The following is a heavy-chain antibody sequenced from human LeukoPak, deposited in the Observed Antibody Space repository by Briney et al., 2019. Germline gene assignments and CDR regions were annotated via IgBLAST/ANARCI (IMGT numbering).Heavy chain of an antibody. CDR1: GFTFSNYA. V-gene: IGHV3-23*01. J-gene: IGHJ6*03. CDR3: SKEGSGSYYYMDV. Sequence: GGSLRLSCAASGFTFSNYAMSWVRQAPGKGLEWVSAISGSGGNTYYADSVKGRFTISRDNSKNTLYLQMNSLRAEDTAVYYCSKEGSGSYYYMDVWGKGTTVTVSS. CDR2: ISGSGGNT. D-gene: IGHD1-26*01.